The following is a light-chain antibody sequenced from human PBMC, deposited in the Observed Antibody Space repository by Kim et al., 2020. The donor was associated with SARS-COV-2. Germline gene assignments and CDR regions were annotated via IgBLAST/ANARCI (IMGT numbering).Light chain of an antibody. CDR2: GAS. V-gene: IGKV3-15*01. CDR3: QQYNNWPPVT. J-gene: IGKJ2*01. CDR1: QSVSSD. Sequence: EVVKTQSPAALSVSPGERATLSCRASQSVSSDLAWFQQKPGQAPRLLIYGASTRAAGCPARFSGSGSGTEFTLTISSLQSEDFAVYYCQQYNNWPPVTFGQGTKLEI.